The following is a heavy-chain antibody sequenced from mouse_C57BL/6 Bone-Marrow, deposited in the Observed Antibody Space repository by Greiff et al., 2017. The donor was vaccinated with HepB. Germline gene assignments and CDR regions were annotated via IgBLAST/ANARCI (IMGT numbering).Heavy chain of an antibody. D-gene: IGHD2-1*01. CDR2: ISNGGGST. V-gene: IGHV5-12*01. Sequence: EVKLVESGGGLVQPGGSLKLSCAASGFTFSDYYMYWVRQTPEKRLEWVAYISNGGGSTYYPDTVKGRFTISRDNAKNTLYLQMSRLKSEDTAMYYCARERYYGKAMDYWGQGTSVTVSS. CDR1: GFTFSDYY. CDR3: ARERYYGKAMDY. J-gene: IGHJ4*01.